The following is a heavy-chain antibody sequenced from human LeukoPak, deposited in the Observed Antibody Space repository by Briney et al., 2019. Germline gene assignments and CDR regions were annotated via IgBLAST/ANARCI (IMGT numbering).Heavy chain of an antibody. CDR3: ARMIVVGLDAFDI. Sequence: ASVKVSCKASGYTFTSYYMHWVRQAPGQGLEWMGIINPSGGSTSYAQKFQGRVTMTRDMSTSTVYMELSSLRSEDTAVYYCARMIVVGLDAFDIWGQGTMVTVSS. J-gene: IGHJ3*02. CDR2: INPSGGST. CDR1: GYTFTSYY. V-gene: IGHV1-46*01. D-gene: IGHD3-22*01.